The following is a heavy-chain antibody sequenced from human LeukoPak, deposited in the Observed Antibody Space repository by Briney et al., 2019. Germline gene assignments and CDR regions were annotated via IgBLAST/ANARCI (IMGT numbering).Heavy chain of an antibody. V-gene: IGHV1-69*05. J-gene: IGHJ4*02. D-gene: IGHD1-26*01. CDR1: GGTFSSYA. Sequence: SVKVSCKASGGTFSSYAISWVRQAPGQGLEWMGGIIPIFGTANYAQKFQGRVTITTDESTSTAYMELSSLRSEDTAVYYCAREYSGSYTSGYWGQGTLVTVSS. CDR3: AREYSGSYTSGY. CDR2: IIPIFGTA.